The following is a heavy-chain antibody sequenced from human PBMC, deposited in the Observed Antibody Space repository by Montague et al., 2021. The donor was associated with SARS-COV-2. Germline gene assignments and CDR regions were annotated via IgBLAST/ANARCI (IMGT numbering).Heavy chain of an antibody. D-gene: IGHD1-1*01. CDR2: INHSGST. J-gene: IGHJ6*02. Sequence: SETLSLTCAVYGGSFSDYYWSWIRQPPGKGLEWMGEINHSGSTGYNPFLKSRVTISVDTSKNQFSLRLTSVTAADTAVYYCARERQGNYFHYYGLDVWGQGTTVTVSS. CDR3: ARERQGNYFHYYGLDV. CDR1: GGSFSDYY. V-gene: IGHV4-34*01.